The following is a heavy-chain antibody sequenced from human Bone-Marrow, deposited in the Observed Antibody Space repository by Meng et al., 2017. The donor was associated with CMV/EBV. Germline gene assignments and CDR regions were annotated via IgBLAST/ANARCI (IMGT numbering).Heavy chain of an antibody. D-gene: IGHD5-18*01. CDR2: ISSSGSTI. J-gene: IGHJ4*02. CDR3: ARVYSYGDYYFDY. V-gene: IGHV3-11*01. Sequence: GGSLRLSCTASGFTFGDYAMSWVRQAPGKGLEWVSYISSSGSTIYYADSVKGRFTISRDNAKNSLYLQMNSLRAEDTAVYYCARVYSYGDYYFDYWGQGTLVTVSS. CDR1: GFTFGDYA.